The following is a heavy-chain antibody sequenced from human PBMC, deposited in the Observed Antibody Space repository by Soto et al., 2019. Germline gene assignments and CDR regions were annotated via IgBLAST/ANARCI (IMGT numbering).Heavy chain of an antibody. D-gene: IGHD5-12*01. CDR3: AVPGRGDFDY. J-gene: IGHJ4*02. Sequence: SETLSLTCAVSGASIGTDNWWSWVRQPPGKGLEWIGEVYHSGTTNCNPSLKSRVTISIDKSKNQFSLTLTSMTAADTALYYCAVPGRGDFDYWSQGTLVTVSS. CDR2: VYHSGTT. V-gene: IGHV4-4*02. CDR1: GASIGTDNW.